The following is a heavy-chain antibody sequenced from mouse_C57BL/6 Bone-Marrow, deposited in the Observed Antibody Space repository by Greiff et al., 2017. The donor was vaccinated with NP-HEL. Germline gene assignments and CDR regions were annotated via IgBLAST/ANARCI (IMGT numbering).Heavy chain of an antibody. Sequence: QVQLQQSGAELARPGASVKLSCKASGYTFTSYGISWVKQRTGQGLEWIGEIYPRSGNTYYNEKFKGKATLTADKSSSTAYMELRSLTSEDSAVYFCARSSVITTVADWFAYWGQGTLVTVSA. CDR3: ARSSVITTVADWFAY. D-gene: IGHD1-1*01. V-gene: IGHV1-81*01. CDR2: IYPRSGNT. CDR1: GYTFTSYG. J-gene: IGHJ3*01.